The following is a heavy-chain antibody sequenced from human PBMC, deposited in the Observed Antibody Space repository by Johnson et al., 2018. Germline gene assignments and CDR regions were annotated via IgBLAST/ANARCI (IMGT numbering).Heavy chain of an antibody. J-gene: IGHJ4*02. CDR2: INSDGSNT. D-gene: IGHD6-6*01. CDR1: GFTFSSYW. Sequence: EVQLVESGGGLVQPGGSLRLSCAASGFTFSSYWMSWVRQAPGKGLVWVSRINSDGSNTNYADSVKGRFTISRDNSKNTLYLQMNSLRAEDTAVYYCAKDPTRKNVPRYFDYWGQGTLVIVS. CDR3: AKDPTRKNVPRYFDY. V-gene: IGHV3-74*01.